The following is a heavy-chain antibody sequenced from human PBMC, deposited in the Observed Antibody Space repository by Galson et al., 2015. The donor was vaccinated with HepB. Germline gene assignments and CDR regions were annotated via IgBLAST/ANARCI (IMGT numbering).Heavy chain of an antibody. CDR3: AKDPHSSSWYQYFQH. V-gene: IGHV3-23*01. D-gene: IGHD6-13*01. Sequence: PLRHAAPAHGCTVSIHAMLWARQAPGKGLEWVSAISGSGGSTYYADSVKGRFTISRDNSKNTLYLQMNSLRAEDTAVYYCAKDPHSSSWYQYFQHWGQGTLVTVSS. J-gene: IGHJ1*01. CDR2: ISGSGGST. CDR1: GCTVSIHA.